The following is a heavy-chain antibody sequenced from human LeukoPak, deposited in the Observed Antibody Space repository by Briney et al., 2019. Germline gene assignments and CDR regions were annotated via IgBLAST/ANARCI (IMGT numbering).Heavy chain of an antibody. CDR1: GYTFTSYA. V-gene: IGHV7-4-1*02. CDR2: INTNTGNP. D-gene: IGHD3-16*02. CDR3: ARAVTFGGVIVHDAFDI. J-gene: IGHJ3*02. Sequence: ASVKVSCKASGYTFTSYAMNWVRQAPGQGLEWMGWINTNTGNPTYAQGFTGRFVFSLDTSVSTAYLQISSLKAEDTAVYYCARAVTFGGVIVHDAFDIWGQGTMVTVSS.